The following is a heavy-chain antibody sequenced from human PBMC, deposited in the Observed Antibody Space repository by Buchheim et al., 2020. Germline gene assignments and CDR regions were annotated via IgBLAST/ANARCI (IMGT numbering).Heavy chain of an antibody. CDR1: GGSISSSSYY. J-gene: IGHJ3*02. Sequence: QLQLQESGPGLVKPSETLSLTCTVSGGSISSSSYYWGWIRQPPGKGLEWIGSIYYSGSTYYNPSLKSRVTISVDTSKNQFSLKLSSVTAADTAVYYCARKIVVVPAAIRRGAFDIWGQGT. CDR3: ARKIVVVPAAIRRGAFDI. D-gene: IGHD2-2*02. CDR2: IYYSGST. V-gene: IGHV4-39*01.